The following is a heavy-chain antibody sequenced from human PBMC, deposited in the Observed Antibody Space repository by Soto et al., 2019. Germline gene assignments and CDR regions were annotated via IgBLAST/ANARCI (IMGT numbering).Heavy chain of an antibody. CDR1: GYTFTSYY. Sequence: ASVKVSCKASGYTFTSYYMHWVRQAPGQGREWMGIINPSGGSTSYAQKFQGRVTMTRDTSTSTVYMELSSLRSEDTAVYYCAREEYCSGGSCYSNLGYWGQGTLLTVSS. D-gene: IGHD2-15*01. CDR2: INPSGGST. V-gene: IGHV1-46*01. CDR3: AREEYCSGGSCYSNLGY. J-gene: IGHJ4*02.